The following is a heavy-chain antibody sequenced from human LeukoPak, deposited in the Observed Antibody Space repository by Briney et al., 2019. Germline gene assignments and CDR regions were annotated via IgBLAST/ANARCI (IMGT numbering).Heavy chain of an antibody. CDR2: ITGNGGNT. J-gene: IGHJ4*02. CDR3: VNDYCGADCHF. CDR1: GFTFSSYS. Sequence: GGSLRLSCSASGFTFSSYSMHWVRQAPGKGLEYLLGITGNGGNTYYADSVKGRFTISRDNSKNTLYLHMSSLRVEDTAVYYCVNDYCGADCHFWGRGTLVTVSS. D-gene: IGHD2-21*02. V-gene: IGHV3-64D*06.